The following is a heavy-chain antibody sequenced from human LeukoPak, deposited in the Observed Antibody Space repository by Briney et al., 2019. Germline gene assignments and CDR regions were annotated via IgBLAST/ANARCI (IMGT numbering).Heavy chain of an antibody. V-gene: IGHV4-59*01. CDR3: ARGGMSTYYDSGGFYSY. Sequence: SETLSLTCTVSGGSISSYFWNWIRKPPGKGLEWIGYISSSGSTNSNPSLKSRVTISVDTSKNQFSLNLNSVTAADTAVYYCARGGMSTYYDSGGFYSYWGQGTLVTVSS. D-gene: IGHD3-22*01. CDR1: GGSISSYF. J-gene: IGHJ4*02. CDR2: ISSSGST.